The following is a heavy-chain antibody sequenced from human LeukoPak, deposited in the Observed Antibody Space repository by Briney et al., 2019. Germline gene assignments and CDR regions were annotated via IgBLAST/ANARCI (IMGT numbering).Heavy chain of an antibody. Sequence: GGSLRLSCAASGFTFSYYDMSWVRQAPGKGLEWGASITLRGGSTFYADSVKGRFTISRDNSKNTLYLQMNGLSAEDTAVYYCAKRGNPAVGHHYLDVWGKGTTVSVSS. V-gene: IGHV3-23*01. CDR1: GFTFSYYD. CDR3: AKRGNPAVGHHYLDV. D-gene: IGHD2-2*01. CDR2: ITLRGGST. J-gene: IGHJ6*03.